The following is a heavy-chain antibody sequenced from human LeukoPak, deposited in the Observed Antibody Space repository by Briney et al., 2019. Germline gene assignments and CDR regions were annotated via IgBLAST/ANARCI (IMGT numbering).Heavy chain of an antibody. Sequence: GGSLRLSCAASGFTITTYAMAWVRQAPGKGLESVAVISHDGTYKNYADSVKGRFTISRDTSKNTVYLQMNSLRSEDTAVYYCASVADYWGQGTLVTISS. CDR1: GFTITTYA. CDR3: ASVADY. V-gene: IGHV3-30*04. CDR2: ISHDGTYK. J-gene: IGHJ4*02.